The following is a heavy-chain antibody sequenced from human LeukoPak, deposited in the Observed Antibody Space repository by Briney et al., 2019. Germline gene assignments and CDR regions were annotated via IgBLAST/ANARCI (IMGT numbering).Heavy chain of an antibody. D-gene: IGHD5-18*01. CDR3: AGEGETAMVRWFDP. V-gene: IGHV4-31*03. CDR1: GGSISSGGYY. J-gene: IGHJ5*02. CDR2: IYYSGST. Sequence: SETLSLTCTVSGGSISSGGYYWSWIRQHPGKGLEWIGYIYYSGSTYYNPSLKSRVTISVDTSKNQFSLKLSSVTAADTAVYYCAGEGETAMVRWFDPWGQGTLVTVSS.